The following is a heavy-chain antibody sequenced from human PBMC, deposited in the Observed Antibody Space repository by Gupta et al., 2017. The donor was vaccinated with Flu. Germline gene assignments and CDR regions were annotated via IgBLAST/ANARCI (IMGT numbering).Heavy chain of an antibody. Sequence: EWVANIKQDGSEKYYVDSVKGRFTISRDNAKNSLYLQMNSLRAEDTAVYYCAREVRGYCSSTSCYYYYYMDVWGKGTTVTVSS. D-gene: IGHD2-2*01. CDR2: IKQDGSEK. J-gene: IGHJ6*03. CDR3: AREVRGYCSSTSCYYYYYMDV. V-gene: IGHV3-7*01.